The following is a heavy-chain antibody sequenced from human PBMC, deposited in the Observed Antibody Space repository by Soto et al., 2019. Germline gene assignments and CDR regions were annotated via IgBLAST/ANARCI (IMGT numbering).Heavy chain of an antibody. V-gene: IGHV3-30*18. CDR2: ISYDGSNK. Sequence: QVRLVESGGGVVQPGRSLRLSCAASGFTFSSYGMHWVRQAPGKGLEWVAVISYDGSNKYYADSVKGRFTISRDNSKNTLYLQMNSLRAEDTAVYYCAKDHQQFLTGVIGYWGQGTLVTVSS. J-gene: IGHJ4*02. CDR3: AKDHQQFLTGVIGY. CDR1: GFTFSSYG. D-gene: IGHD2-2*01.